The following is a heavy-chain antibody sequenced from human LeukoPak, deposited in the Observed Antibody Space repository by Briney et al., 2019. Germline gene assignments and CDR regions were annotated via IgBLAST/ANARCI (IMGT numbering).Heavy chain of an antibody. J-gene: IGHJ4*02. CDR1: GGSISSYY. CDR3: VRDSLYSSGWFDY. V-gene: IGHV4-59*01. Sequence: PSETLSLTCTVSGGSISSYYWSWIRQPPGKGLEWIGYIYYSGSTNYNPSLKSRVIISVDTSKNQFSLKLNSVTAADTAVYYCVRDSLYSSGWFDYWGQGTLVTVSS. D-gene: IGHD6-19*01. CDR2: IYYSGST.